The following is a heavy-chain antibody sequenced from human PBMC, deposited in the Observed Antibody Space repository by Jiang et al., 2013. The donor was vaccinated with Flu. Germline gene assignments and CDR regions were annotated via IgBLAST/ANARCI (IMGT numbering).Heavy chain of an antibody. J-gene: IGHJ4*02. Sequence: DSDTRYSPSLQGQVTISADKSISTAYLQWSSLKASDTAIYYCARTPTSISNPYYFDYWGLGTLVTVSS. D-gene: IGHD1-1*01. CDR3: ARTPTSISNPYYFDY. V-gene: IGHV5-51*01. CDR2: DSDT.